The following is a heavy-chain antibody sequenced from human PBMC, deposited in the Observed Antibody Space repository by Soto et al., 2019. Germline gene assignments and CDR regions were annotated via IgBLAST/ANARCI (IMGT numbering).Heavy chain of an antibody. CDR3: ARGGTNDWQVAFAI. D-gene: IGHD3-9*01. V-gene: IGHV4-34*01. CDR2: INHSGSN. CDR1: GGSFSTYY. J-gene: IGHJ3*02. Sequence: PSEKLSHTCFVSGGSFSTYYYNWIRQSPGKGLEWIGEINHSGSNNYSPSLKSRVTMSLDTSKNQFSLKLTSVTAADTAVYYCARGGTNDWQVAFAIWGQWRMVT.